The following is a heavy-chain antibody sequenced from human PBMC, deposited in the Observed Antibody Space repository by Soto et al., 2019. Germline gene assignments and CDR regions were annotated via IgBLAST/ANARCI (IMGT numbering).Heavy chain of an antibody. CDR2: INHSGST. CDR3: ARGGDIVVVPKAYMSVYGMDV. Sequence: QVQLQQWGAGLLKPSETLSLTCAVYGGSFSGYYWSWIRQPPGKGLEWIGEINHSGSTNYNPSLKIRVTISVDASKSQFSLKLSSVTAADTAVYYCARGGDIVVVPKAYMSVYGMDVWGQGTTVTVSS. V-gene: IGHV4-34*01. D-gene: IGHD2-2*01. CDR1: GGSFSGYY. J-gene: IGHJ6*02.